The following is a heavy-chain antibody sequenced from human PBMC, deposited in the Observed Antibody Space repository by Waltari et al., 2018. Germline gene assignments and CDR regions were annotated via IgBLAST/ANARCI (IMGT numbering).Heavy chain of an antibody. V-gene: IGHV4-39*01. CDR3: ARRIAVAGHYYYYGMDV. D-gene: IGHD6-19*01. Sequence: QLQLQESGPGLVKPSETLSLTCTVSGGSISSSSYYWGWIRQPPGKGLEWIGSIYYSGSTYYNPALKSRVTISVDTSKNQFSLKLRSVTAADTAVYYCARRIAVAGHYYYYGMDVWGQGTTVTVSS. CDR2: IYYSGST. CDR1: GGSISSSSYY. J-gene: IGHJ6*02.